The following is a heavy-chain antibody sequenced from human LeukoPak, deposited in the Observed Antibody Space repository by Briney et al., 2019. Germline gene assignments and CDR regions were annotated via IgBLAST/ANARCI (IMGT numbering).Heavy chain of an antibody. Sequence: SVKVSCKASGGTFSSYAISWVRQAPGQGLEWMGRIIPIFGTANYAQKFQGRVTITTGESTSTAYMELSSLRSEDTAVYYCARVGGYSYGSHFDYWGQGTLVTVSS. CDR3: ARVGGYSYGSHFDY. D-gene: IGHD5-18*01. CDR2: IIPIFGTA. CDR1: GGTFSSYA. V-gene: IGHV1-69*05. J-gene: IGHJ4*02.